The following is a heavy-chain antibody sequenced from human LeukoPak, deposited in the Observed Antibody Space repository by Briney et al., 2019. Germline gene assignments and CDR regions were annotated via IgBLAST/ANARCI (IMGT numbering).Heavy chain of an antibody. J-gene: IGHJ4*02. CDR1: GFTFSDYT. CDR3: ARAIAVAGPYYFDY. Sequence: GGSLRLSCAASGFTFSDYTMNWVRQAPGKGLEWVSSIGSVTTYIYYADSVKGRFTTSRDNAKNSLSLQMNSLRAEDTAVYYCARAIAVAGPYYFDYWGQGTLVTVSS. V-gene: IGHV3-21*01. D-gene: IGHD6-19*01. CDR2: IGSVTTYI.